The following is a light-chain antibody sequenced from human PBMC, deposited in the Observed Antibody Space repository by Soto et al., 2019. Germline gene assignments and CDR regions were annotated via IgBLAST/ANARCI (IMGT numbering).Light chain of an antibody. Sequence: EIVLTQSPGNLSLSPGERATLSCRASQSVSSSYLAWYQQKPGQAPRLLIYGASSRATGIPDRFSGSGSGTDFTLTIMRLEPEDFAVYYCQQYGASPYTFGQGTKLETK. V-gene: IGKV3-20*01. CDR1: QSVSSSY. CDR2: GAS. CDR3: QQYGASPYT. J-gene: IGKJ2*01.